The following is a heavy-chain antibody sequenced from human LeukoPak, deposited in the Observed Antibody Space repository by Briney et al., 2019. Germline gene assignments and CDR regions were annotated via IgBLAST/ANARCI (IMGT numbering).Heavy chain of an antibody. J-gene: IGHJ4*02. CDR1: GFTFSSYLW. Sequence: PGGSLRLSCAASGFTFSSYLWMHWVRQAPGKGLVWVSRIKSDGSSSTYADSVKGRFTISRDNAKNSLYLQMNTLRAEDTAVYYCVRDLDLGGYSSFEYWGQGTLVTVSS. D-gene: IGHD4-23*01. CDR2: IKSDGSSS. V-gene: IGHV3-74*01. CDR3: VRDLDLGGYSSFEY.